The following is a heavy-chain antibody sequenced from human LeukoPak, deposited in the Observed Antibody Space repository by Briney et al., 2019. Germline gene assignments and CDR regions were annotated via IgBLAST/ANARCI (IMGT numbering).Heavy chain of an antibody. Sequence: GGSLRLSCAASGFTFSSYGMHWVRQAPGKGLEWVAVIWYDGSNTYYADSVKGRFTISRDNSKNTLYLQMNSLRAEDTAVYYCARGPPYCSSTSCYLEYWGQGTLVTVSS. CDR1: GFTFSSYG. V-gene: IGHV3-33*01. D-gene: IGHD2-2*01. CDR3: ARGPPYCSSTSCYLEY. J-gene: IGHJ4*02. CDR2: IWYDGSNT.